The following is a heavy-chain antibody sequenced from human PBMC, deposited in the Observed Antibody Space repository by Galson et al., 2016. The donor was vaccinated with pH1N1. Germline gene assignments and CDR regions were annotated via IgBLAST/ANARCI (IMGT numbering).Heavy chain of an antibody. CDR3: VRHLARPDSGLRNDPFDS. CDR2: IYHNGDT. V-gene: IGHV4-39*01. J-gene: IGHJ4*02. Sequence: SETLSLTCTLSGGSISSDNYYWGWIRQPPGKGLEWIGSIYHNGDTNRSPSLKSRLTISVDTSKNQFSLKLSSVTAADTAIYYCVRHLARPDSGLRNDPFDSWAQGTLVTVSS. D-gene: IGHD5-12*01. CDR1: GGSISSDNYY.